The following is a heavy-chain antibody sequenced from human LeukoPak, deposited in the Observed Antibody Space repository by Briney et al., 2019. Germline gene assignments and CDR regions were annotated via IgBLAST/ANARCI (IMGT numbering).Heavy chain of an antibody. CDR1: GYTLTGYY. V-gene: IGHV1-2*02. D-gene: IGHD3-10*01. J-gene: IGHJ4*02. CDR3: ARSAHPTYYYGSGSLTPRYYFDY. CDR2: INPNSGGT. Sequence: ASVKVPCKASGYTLTGYYMHWVRQAPGQGLEWMGWINPNSGGTNYAQKFQGRVTMTRDTSISTAYMELSRLRSDDTAVYYCARSAHPTYYYGSGSLTPRYYFDYWGQGTLVTVSS.